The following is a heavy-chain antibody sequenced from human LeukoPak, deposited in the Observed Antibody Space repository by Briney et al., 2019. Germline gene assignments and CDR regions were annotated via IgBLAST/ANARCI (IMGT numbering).Heavy chain of an antibody. CDR1: GGTFSSYA. CDR2: IIPIFGTA. Sequence: SVKVSCKASGGTFSSYAISWVRQAPGQGLEWMGGIIPIFGTANYAQKFQGRDTITTDESTSTAYMELSSLRSEDTAVYYCASVREIPANYYDSSGYYSYFDYWGQGTLVTVSS. D-gene: IGHD3-22*01. CDR3: ASVREIPANYYDSSGYYSYFDY. J-gene: IGHJ4*02. V-gene: IGHV1-69*05.